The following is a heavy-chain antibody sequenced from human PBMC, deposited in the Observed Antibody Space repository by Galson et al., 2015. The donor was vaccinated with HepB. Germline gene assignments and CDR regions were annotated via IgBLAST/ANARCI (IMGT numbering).Heavy chain of an antibody. D-gene: IGHD4-17*01. CDR1: GFTFSDYY. J-gene: IGHJ4*02. CDR3: ARVADSDYGDHAHFDY. CDR2: ISSNTIYA. Sequence: SLRLSCAASGFTFSDYYMSWLRQAPGKGLEWLSYISSNTIYANYADSVKGRFTISSDNVKNSMFLQMDSLRADDTAVYYCARVADSDYGDHAHFDYWGEGTLVTVSS. V-gene: IGHV3-11*06.